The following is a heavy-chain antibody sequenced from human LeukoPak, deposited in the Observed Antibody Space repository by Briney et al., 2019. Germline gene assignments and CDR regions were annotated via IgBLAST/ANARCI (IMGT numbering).Heavy chain of an antibody. J-gene: IGHJ3*01. CDR2: INPDSGGT. Sequence: ASVTVSFKASGYTFTGYYIHWVRQAPGQGLEWMGWINPDSGGTNNAQKFQGRVTMTRDTSISTAYMELSRLRSDDTAVYYCARTFYDTLDSDAFDFWGPRTMVIVFS. V-gene: IGHV1-2*02. CDR1: GYTFTGYY. CDR3: ARTFYDTLDSDAFDF. D-gene: IGHD2/OR15-2a*01.